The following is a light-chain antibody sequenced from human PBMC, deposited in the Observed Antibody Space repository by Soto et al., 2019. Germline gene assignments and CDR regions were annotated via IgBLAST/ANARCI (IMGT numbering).Light chain of an antibody. V-gene: IGLV1-40*01. Sequence: QLVLTQPPSVSGAPGQRVTISCTGSSSNIGAGYDVHWYQQLPGTAPKLLIFGNSNRPSGVPDRFSGSKSGTSVSLAITGLQAEDEADYYCQSYDSRLSVRVFGGGTKLTVL. CDR1: SSNIGAGYD. CDR3: QSYDSRLSVRV. CDR2: GNS. J-gene: IGLJ3*02.